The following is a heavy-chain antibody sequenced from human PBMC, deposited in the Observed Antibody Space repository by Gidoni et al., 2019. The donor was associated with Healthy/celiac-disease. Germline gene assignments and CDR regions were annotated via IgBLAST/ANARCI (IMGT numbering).Heavy chain of an antibody. CDR1: GFTVSSNY. Sequence: EVQLVESGGGLIQPGGSLRLSGAASGFTVSSNYMSWVRQAPGKGLEWVSVIYSGGSTYYADSVKGRFTISRDNSKNTLYLQMNSLRAEDTAVYYCAREYSSSSGAFDIWGQGTMVTVSS. CDR3: AREYSSSSGAFDI. D-gene: IGHD6-6*01. V-gene: IGHV3-53*01. J-gene: IGHJ3*02. CDR2: IYSGGST.